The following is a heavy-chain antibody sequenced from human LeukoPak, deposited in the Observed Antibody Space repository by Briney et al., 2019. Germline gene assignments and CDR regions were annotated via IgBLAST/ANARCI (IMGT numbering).Heavy chain of an antibody. CDR2: IYYSGST. J-gene: IGHJ5*02. D-gene: IGHD3-10*01. Sequence: ASETLSLTCTVSGGSISSYYWSWIRQPPGKGLEWIGYIYYSGSTNYNPSLKSRVTISVDTSKNQFSLKLSSATAADTAVYYCARAGVRGVIKYNWFDPWGQGTLVTVSS. V-gene: IGHV4-59*01. CDR3: ARAGVRGVIKYNWFDP. CDR1: GGSISSYY.